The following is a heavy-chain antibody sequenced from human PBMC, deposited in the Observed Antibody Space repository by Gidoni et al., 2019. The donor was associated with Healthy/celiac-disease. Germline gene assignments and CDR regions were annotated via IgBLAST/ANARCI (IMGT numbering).Heavy chain of an antibody. CDR2: ISYDGSNK. D-gene: IGHD3-10*01. Sequence: QVQLVESGGGVVQPGRSLRLPGAASGFSFSSYAMHWVRQAPGKGLEWVAVISYDGSNKYYADSVKGRFTISRDNSKNTLYLQMNSLRAEDTAVYYCAREGITMVRGVPDYWGQGTLVTVSS. CDR3: AREGITMVRGVPDY. V-gene: IGHV3-30*04. CDR1: GFSFSSYA. J-gene: IGHJ4*02.